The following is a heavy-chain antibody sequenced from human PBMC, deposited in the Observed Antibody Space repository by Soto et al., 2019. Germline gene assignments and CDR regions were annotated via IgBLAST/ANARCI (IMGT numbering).Heavy chain of an antibody. V-gene: IGHV3-30*03. J-gene: IGHJ4*02. CDR1: GSTFSSYG. D-gene: IGHD1-26*01. Sequence: GGSLRLSCAASGSTFSSYGMHWVRQAPGKGLEWVAVISYDGSNKYYADSVKGRFTISRDNSKNTLYLQMNSLRAEDTAVYYCAGRGDFDYWGQGTLVTVSS. CDR2: ISYDGSNK. CDR3: AGRGDFDY.